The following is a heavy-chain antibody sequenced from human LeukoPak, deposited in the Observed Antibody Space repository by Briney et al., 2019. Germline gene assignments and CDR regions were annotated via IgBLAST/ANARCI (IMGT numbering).Heavy chain of an antibody. CDR3: ARISSDSISYYDH. CDR1: GFTFSSYW. J-gene: IGHJ4*02. V-gene: IGHV3-74*01. D-gene: IGHD3-22*01. Sequence: GGSLRLSCEASGFTFSSYWMHWVRQVPGKGLVWVSRINSDGSSTSYADSVKGRFTISRDNAKNTLYLQMNSLRAEDTAVYYCARISSDSISYYDHWGQGTLVTVSS. CDR2: INSDGSST.